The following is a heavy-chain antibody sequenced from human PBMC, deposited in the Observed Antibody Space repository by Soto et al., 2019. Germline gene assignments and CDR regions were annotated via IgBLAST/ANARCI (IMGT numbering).Heavy chain of an antibody. Sequence: QVQLVQSGAEVKKPGASVKVSCKASGYTFTSYGISWVRQAPGQGLEWMGWISTYNGNTNYAQKLQGRGTMTTDTATSTAYMEGRRLRSDDTAVYYCARDGQTTMVRGVRGGSYTYSGMDVWGQGTTVTVSS. V-gene: IGHV1-18*04. CDR3: ARDGQTTMVRGVRGGSYTYSGMDV. CDR2: ISTYNGNT. CDR1: GYTFTSYG. J-gene: IGHJ6*02. D-gene: IGHD3-10*01.